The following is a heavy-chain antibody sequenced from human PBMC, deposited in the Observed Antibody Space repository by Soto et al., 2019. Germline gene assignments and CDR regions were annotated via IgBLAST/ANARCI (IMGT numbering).Heavy chain of an antibody. J-gene: IGHJ5*02. D-gene: IGHD3-22*01. Sequence: SETLSLTCTVSGGSISSYYWSWIRQPPGKGLEWIGYIYYSGSTNYNPSLKSRVTISVDTSKNQFSLKLSSVTAADTAVYYCARCVGVTYYYDSSGYRNWFDPWGQGTLVTVSS. CDR2: IYYSGST. CDR1: GGSISSYY. CDR3: ARCVGVTYYYDSSGYRNWFDP. V-gene: IGHV4-59*01.